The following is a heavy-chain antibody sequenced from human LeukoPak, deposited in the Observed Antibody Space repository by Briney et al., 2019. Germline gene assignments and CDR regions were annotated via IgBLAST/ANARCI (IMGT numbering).Heavy chain of an antibody. D-gene: IGHD2-2*02. V-gene: IGHV4-59*12. CDR1: GGSISSYY. CDR2: IYYSGST. Sequence: SETLSLTCTVSGGSISSYYWSWIRQPPGKGLEWIGYIYYSGSTNYNPSLKSRVTISVDTSKNQFSLKLSSVTAADTAVYYCAREDRYCSSTSCHRGFGYWGQGTLVTVSS. J-gene: IGHJ4*02. CDR3: AREDRYCSSTSCHRGFGY.